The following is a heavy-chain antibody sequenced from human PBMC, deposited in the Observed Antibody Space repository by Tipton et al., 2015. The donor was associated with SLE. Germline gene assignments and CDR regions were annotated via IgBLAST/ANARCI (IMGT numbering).Heavy chain of an antibody. J-gene: IGHJ5*02. D-gene: IGHD1-1*01. CDR1: GGSISRGSFH. CDR3: ARGGKFDP. V-gene: IGHV4-61*02. Sequence: TLSLTCTVSGGSISRGSFHWSWIRQPAEKGLEWIGPISTSGSTNYNPPLNSRVTISVDTSKKQFSLNLSSVTAADTAVYYCARGGKFDPWGQGTLVTVSS. CDR2: ISTSGST.